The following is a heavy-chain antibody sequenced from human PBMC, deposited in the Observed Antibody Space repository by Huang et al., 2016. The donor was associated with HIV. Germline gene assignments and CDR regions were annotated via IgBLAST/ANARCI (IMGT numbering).Heavy chain of an antibody. J-gene: IGHJ4*02. CDR2: IGHEGSNE. V-gene: IGHV3-30*18. D-gene: IGHD5-18*01. CDR3: AKARGYSYGQPFDY. Sequence: QVQLVESGGGVVQPGGSLKLSCAASGFTFSVYHMHWVRQAPGKGLELGAVIGHEGSNENYSDSEKGRFTISRDNSKNTLYRQMNSLRFEDTAVYYCAKARGYSYGQPFDYWGQGTLVTVSS. CDR1: GFTFSVYH.